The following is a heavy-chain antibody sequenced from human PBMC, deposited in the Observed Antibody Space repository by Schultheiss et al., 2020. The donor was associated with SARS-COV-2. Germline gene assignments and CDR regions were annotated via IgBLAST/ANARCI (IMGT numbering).Heavy chain of an antibody. CDR1: GFAFSSYA. V-gene: IGHV3-47*02. Sequence: GESLKISCAASGFAFSSYALHWVRRAPGKGLEWVSAIGTGGDTYYADSVKGRFTISRDNSKNTLYLQMNSLRPEDTAVYYCASEVDCGGDCYQVDYWGQGTLVTVSS. D-gene: IGHD2-21*02. CDR2: IGTGGDT. CDR3: ASEVDCGGDCYQVDY. J-gene: IGHJ4*02.